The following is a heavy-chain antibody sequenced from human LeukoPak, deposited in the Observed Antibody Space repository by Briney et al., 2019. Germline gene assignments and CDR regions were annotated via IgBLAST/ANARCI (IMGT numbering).Heavy chain of an antibody. CDR2: IKQDGSEK. CDR3: ARVITDTSSWYGSDY. D-gene: IGHD6-13*01. Sequence: PGGSLRLSCAASGFTFSSYWMSWVRQAPGKGLEWVANIKQDGSEKYYVDSVKGRFTISRDNAKNSLYLQMNSLRAEDTAVYYCARVITDTSSWYGSDYCGQGILVTVSS. J-gene: IGHJ4*02. CDR1: GFTFSSYW. V-gene: IGHV3-7*01.